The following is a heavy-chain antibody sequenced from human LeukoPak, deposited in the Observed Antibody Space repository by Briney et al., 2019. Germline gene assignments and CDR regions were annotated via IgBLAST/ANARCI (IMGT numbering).Heavy chain of an antibody. V-gene: IGHV3-23*01. J-gene: IGHJ4*02. CDR2: ISGSGTST. CDR1: GFTFSSYA. Sequence: GGSLRLSCVASGFTFSSYAMSWVRQAPGKGLEWVSAISGSGTSTYYADSVKGRFSISRDNSKNTLYLQMDSLRGEDTAVYYCAKDFRIGYSAHFDYWGQGALVTVSS. CDR3: AKDFRIGYSAHFDY. D-gene: IGHD2-21*01.